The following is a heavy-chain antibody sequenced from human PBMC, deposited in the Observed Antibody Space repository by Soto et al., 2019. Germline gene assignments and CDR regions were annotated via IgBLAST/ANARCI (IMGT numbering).Heavy chain of an antibody. CDR3: ARDGIGGTTFRGYLDY. CDR2: ISYDGSNL. J-gene: IGHJ4*02. V-gene: IGHV3-33*01. Sequence: GGALRLSCAASGSIFSGYGMHSVRQAPGKELEWVADISYDGSNLPYAAPEMGRFTITRDHSKNTLYLEMNSLRAADTAAYYCARDGIGGTTFRGYLDYWGQGNVVTVSS. D-gene: IGHD1-7*01. CDR1: GSIFSGYG.